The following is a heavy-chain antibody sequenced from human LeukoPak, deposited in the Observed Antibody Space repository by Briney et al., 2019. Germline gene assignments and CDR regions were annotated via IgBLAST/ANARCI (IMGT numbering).Heavy chain of an antibody. J-gene: IGHJ4*02. V-gene: IGHV3-48*02. D-gene: IGHD5-12*01. Sequence: GGSLRLSCAASGFTFSSYSMTWVRQAPGKGLEWVSHISGGSSSVYYADSVKGRFTISRDNAKNSLYLQMDSLRDEDTAVYYCARKYGGYADYWGQGTLVTVSS. CDR3: ARKYGGYADY. CDR1: GFTFSSYS. CDR2: ISGGSSSV.